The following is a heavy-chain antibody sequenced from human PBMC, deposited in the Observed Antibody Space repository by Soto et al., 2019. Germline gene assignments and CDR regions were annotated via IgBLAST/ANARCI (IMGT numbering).Heavy chain of an antibody. CDR1: GYTFTGYY. D-gene: IGHD3-3*01. J-gene: IGHJ6*02. CDR2: INPNSGGT. CDR3: ARGLFFGVYLYGMDG. V-gene: IGHV1-2*02. Sequence: ASVKVSCKASGYTFTGYYMHWVRQAPGQGLEWMGWINPNSGGTNYAQKFQGRVTMTRDTSISTAYMELSRLRSDDTAVYYCARGLFFGVYLYGMDGWGQGTTVTVSS.